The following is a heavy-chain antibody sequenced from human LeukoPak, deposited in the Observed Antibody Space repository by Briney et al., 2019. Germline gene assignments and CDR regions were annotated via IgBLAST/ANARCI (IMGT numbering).Heavy chain of an antibody. CDR1: GFTFNNYG. CDR2: VSYDGINK. CDR3: AKDPWIAVTGPGFDY. V-gene: IGHV3-30*18. Sequence: PGGSLRLSCAASGFTFNNYGMHWVRQAPGKGLEWVAVVSYDGINKYYADSVRGRFTISRDNSINTLYMQMDSLRAEDTAVYYCAKDPWIAVTGPGFDYWGQGTLVTVSS. J-gene: IGHJ4*02. D-gene: IGHD6-19*01.